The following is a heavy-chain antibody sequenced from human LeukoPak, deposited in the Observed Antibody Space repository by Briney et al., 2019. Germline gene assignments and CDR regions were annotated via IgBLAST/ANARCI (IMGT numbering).Heavy chain of an antibody. J-gene: IGHJ5*02. Sequence: ASVKVSCKTSGYSFNIYEINWVRQATGQGLEWMGWVNPNSGDTDYAQKLQGRLTITRTTSISTAYMELSGLRLGDTAVYFWSRGPRFDPWGQGTQVSVSS. D-gene: IGHD6-6*01. V-gene: IGHV1-8*03. CDR1: GYSFNIYE. CDR3: SRGPRFDP. CDR2: VNPNSGDT.